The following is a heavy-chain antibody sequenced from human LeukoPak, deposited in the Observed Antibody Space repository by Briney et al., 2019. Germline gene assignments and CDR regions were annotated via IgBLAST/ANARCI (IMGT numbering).Heavy chain of an antibody. D-gene: IGHD1-26*01. CDR3: AREGATENNDAFDI. CDR1: GFTFSSYW. Sequence: PGGSLRLSCAASGFTFSSYWMSWVRQAPGKGLEWVANIKQDGSEEYYVDSVKGRFTISRDNAKNSLYLQMNSLRAEDTAVYYCAREGATENNDAFDIWGQGTMVTVSS. V-gene: IGHV3-7*01. CDR2: IKQDGSEE. J-gene: IGHJ3*02.